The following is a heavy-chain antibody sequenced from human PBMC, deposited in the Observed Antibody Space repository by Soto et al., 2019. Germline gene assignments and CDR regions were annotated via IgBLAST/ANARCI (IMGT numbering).Heavy chain of an antibody. CDR2: IYYSGGST. CDR1: GGSIISSSYY. Sequence: SETLSLTCTFSGGSIISSSYYWGWIRQPPGKGLEWIGSIYYSGGSTYYADSVKGRFTISRDNSKNTLYLQMNSLRAEDTAVYYCARDRVESGYPEYFQHWGQGTLVTVSS. CDR3: ARDRVESGYPEYFQH. V-gene: IGHV4-39*07. J-gene: IGHJ1*01. D-gene: IGHD3-22*01.